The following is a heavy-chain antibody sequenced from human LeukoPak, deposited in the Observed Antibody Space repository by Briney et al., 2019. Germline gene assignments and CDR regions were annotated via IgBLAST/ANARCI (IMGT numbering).Heavy chain of an antibody. CDR1: GGSISSGGYY. J-gene: IGHJ6*02. Sequence: SQTLSLTCTVSGGSISSGGYYWSWIRQHPGNGLEWIGYIYYSGSTYYNPSLESRVTISVDTSKNQFSLKLSSVTAADTAVYYCARVVWLGELCGMDVWGQGTTVTVSS. CDR3: ARVVWLGELCGMDV. V-gene: IGHV4-31*03. CDR2: IYYSGST. D-gene: IGHD3-10*01.